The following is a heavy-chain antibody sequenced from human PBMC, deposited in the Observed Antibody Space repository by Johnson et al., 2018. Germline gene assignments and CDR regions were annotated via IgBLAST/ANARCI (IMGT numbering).Heavy chain of an antibody. CDR3: ARDLPNSSAILGNGYGMDV. V-gene: IGHV3-74*01. CDR1: GFTFTYYW. CDR2: INTDGSSA. J-gene: IGHJ6*02. Sequence: VQLQESGGGLSQPGGSLRLSCAASGFTFTYYWMHWVRQAPGKGLVWVARINTDGSSAAYADSVQGRFTISRDNAKNTLDLQMNSLRAEDTAVYYCARDLPNSSAILGNGYGMDVWGQGTTVTVSS. D-gene: IGHD3-3*02.